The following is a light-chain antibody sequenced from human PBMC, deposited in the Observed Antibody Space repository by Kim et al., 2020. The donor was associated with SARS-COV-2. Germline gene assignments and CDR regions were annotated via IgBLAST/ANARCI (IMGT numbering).Light chain of an antibody. CDR1: QSVSNY. CDR2: DAS. CDR3: QQRSNWPPRHT. V-gene: IGKV3-11*01. J-gene: IGKJ2*01. Sequence: SPGERATLSCRASQSVSNYLAWYQQKPGQAPRLLIYDASNRATGIPARFSGSGSGTDFTLTISSLEPEDFAVYYCQQRSNWPPRHTFGQGTKLEI.